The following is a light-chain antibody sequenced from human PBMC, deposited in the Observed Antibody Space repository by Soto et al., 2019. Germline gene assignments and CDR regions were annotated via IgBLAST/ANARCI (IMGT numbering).Light chain of an antibody. CDR1: QSVGTT. V-gene: IGKV3-15*01. CDR3: QQYSASPT. CDR2: GAS. Sequence: EIFMTQSPATLSVSPGEKVILSSRASQSVGTTLAWYQQKPGQAPSLLIRGASTRATGVPARFSGSGSGTEFTLTISSLQSEDFAIYYCQQYSASPTFGGGTTLEIK. J-gene: IGKJ4*02.